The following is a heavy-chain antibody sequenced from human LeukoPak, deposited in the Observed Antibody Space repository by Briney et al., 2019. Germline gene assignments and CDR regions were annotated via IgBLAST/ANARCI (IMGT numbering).Heavy chain of an antibody. CDR3: ARDKVGTGATHLDY. CDR2: ISSSSYI. CDR1: GFTFSSYS. J-gene: IGHJ4*02. Sequence: GGSLRLSCAASGFTFSSYSMNWVRQAPGKGLEWVSSISSSSYIYYADSVKGRFTISRDNAMNSLYLEMNSLRAEDTAVYYCARDKVGTGATHLDYWGQGTLVTVSS. V-gene: IGHV3-21*01. D-gene: IGHD1-26*01.